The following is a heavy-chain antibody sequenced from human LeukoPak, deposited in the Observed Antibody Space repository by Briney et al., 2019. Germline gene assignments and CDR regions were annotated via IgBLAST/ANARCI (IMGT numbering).Heavy chain of an antibody. Sequence: GGSLRLSCAASGFTFSNYWIHWVRQAPGKGLVWVSRIDNAGSITTYADSVKGRFTISRDNSKNTLYLQMNSLRAEDTAVYYCARDHARIAVAGTPHYWGQGTLVTVSS. V-gene: IGHV3-74*03. CDR3: ARDHARIAVAGTPHY. CDR1: GFTFSNYW. D-gene: IGHD6-19*01. J-gene: IGHJ4*02. CDR2: IDNAGSIT.